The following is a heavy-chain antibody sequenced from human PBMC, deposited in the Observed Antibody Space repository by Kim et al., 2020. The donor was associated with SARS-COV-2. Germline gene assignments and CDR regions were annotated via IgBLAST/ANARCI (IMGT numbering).Heavy chain of an antibody. D-gene: IGHD5-12*01. CDR3: ASEKGGGYNGYGIFDY. CDR2: ISGSGGTT. J-gene: IGHJ4*02. V-gene: IGHV3-23*01. CDR1: GFTFSSYD. Sequence: LSLTCAASGFTFSSYDMSWVRQAPGKGLEWVSVISGSGGTTYYADSVKGRFTISRDNSKNTQYLQMNSLRADDTAVYYCASEKGGGYNGYGIFDYWGQGTLVTVSS.